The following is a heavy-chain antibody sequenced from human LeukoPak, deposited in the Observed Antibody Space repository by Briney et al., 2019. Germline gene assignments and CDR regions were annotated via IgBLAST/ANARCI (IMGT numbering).Heavy chain of an antibody. Sequence: GGSLRLSCAASGFIFSTYAMHWVRQAPGKGLEGVAVISYDGNNKYYADSVKGRFTISRDNSKNTLYLQVNSLRAEDTALYYCARDTQRYSSSWNAFDIWGQGTMVTVSS. J-gene: IGHJ3*02. CDR1: GFIFSTYA. CDR3: ARDTQRYSSSWNAFDI. V-gene: IGHV3-30*04. D-gene: IGHD6-13*01. CDR2: ISYDGNNK.